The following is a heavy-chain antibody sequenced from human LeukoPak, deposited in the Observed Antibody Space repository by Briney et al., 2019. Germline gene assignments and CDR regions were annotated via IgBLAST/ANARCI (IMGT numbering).Heavy chain of an antibody. D-gene: IGHD2-15*01. J-gene: IGHJ4*02. CDR1: GFTFSTFA. CDR3: AKSGLNRFDY. Sequence: PGGSLRLSCAASGFTFSTFAMIWVRQPPGKGLEGVSSIFPSGGEIHYADSVRGRFTISRDNSKNTLYLQMNSLRAEDTAVYYCAKSGLNRFDYWGQGTLVTVSS. CDR2: IFPSGGEI. V-gene: IGHV3-23*01.